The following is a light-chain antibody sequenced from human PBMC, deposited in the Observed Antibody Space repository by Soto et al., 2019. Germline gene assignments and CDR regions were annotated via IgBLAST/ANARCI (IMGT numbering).Light chain of an antibody. CDR1: QSISGNF. CDR3: KKYDTSHRK. J-gene: IGKJ1*01. Sequence: IALTQSPRTLSLSPRDTATLPSMHDQSISGNFLAWYQQKPGQAHRLIIYGASTRATGIQDRFSGSGSGTDFTLTISRMEPEDFAVYYCKKYDTSHRKFGKGNKVDIK. CDR2: GAS. V-gene: IGKV3-20*01.